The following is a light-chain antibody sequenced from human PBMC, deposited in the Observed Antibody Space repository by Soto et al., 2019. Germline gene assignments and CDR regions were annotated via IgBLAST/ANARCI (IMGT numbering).Light chain of an antibody. V-gene: IGLV2-8*01. CDR1: SSDVGGYNY. CDR3: SSYAGSSNV. Sequence: QSALTQPAAASGSPRQSVAISCTETSSDVGGYNYVSWYQQHPGKAPKLMIYEVNKRPSGVPDRFSGSKSGNTASLTVSGLQAEDEADYYCSSYAGSSNVFGTGTKVTVL. J-gene: IGLJ1*01. CDR2: EVN.